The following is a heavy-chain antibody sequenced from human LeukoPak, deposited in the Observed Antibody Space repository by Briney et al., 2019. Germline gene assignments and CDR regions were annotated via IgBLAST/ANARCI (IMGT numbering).Heavy chain of an antibody. CDR3: AKDYYDDRDYYYGALQH. D-gene: IGHD3-22*01. Sequence: GGSLGLSCTVSGFSLRHYAMSWVRQAPGKGLEWVSGIGGAGDRIHYADSVRGRFTISKDISEATLYLQMSSLRAEDTAVYYCAKDYYDDRDYYYGALQHWGQGTLVTVSS. J-gene: IGHJ1*01. CDR2: IGGAGDRI. V-gene: IGHV3-23*01. CDR1: GFSLRHYA.